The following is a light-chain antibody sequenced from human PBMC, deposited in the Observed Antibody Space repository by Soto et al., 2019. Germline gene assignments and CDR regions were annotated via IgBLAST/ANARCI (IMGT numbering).Light chain of an antibody. CDR3: QSYDKGLTAYV. Sequence: QSVLTQPPSVSGAPGQRVTISCSGTSSSIGAGYEVHWYHQLPGTAPKLVVSGNGNRPSGVPDRLSASKSGTSASLAITGLQAEDEGHYYCQSYDKGLTAYVFGTGTKGTVL. J-gene: IGLJ1*01. V-gene: IGLV1-40*01. CDR2: GNG. CDR1: SSSIGAGYE.